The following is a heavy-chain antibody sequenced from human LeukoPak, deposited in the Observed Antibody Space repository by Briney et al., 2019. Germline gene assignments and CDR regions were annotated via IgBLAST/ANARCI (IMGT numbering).Heavy chain of an antibody. Sequence: GESLKISCKGSGYSFTSYWIGWVRQMPGKGLEWMGIIYPGDSDTRHSPSFQGQVTISADKSISTAYLQWSSLKASDTAMYYCARLRDYGSGSYYTGGNAFDIWGQGTMVTVSS. D-gene: IGHD3-10*01. V-gene: IGHV5-51*01. J-gene: IGHJ3*02. CDR3: ARLRDYGSGSYYTGGNAFDI. CDR2: IYPGDSDT. CDR1: GYSFTSYW.